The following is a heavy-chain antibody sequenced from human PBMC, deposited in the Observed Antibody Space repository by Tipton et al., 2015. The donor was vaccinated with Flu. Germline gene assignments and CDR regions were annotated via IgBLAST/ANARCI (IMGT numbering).Heavy chain of an antibody. CDR3: ARGSWAGYCSGGGCPLGGMDV. V-gene: IGHV3-NL1*01. D-gene: IGHD2-15*01. CDR1: GFPFRSYG. J-gene: IGHJ6*02. CDR2: IYSDGST. Sequence: SLRLSCAASGFPFRSYGMHWVRQAPGKGLEWVAVIYSDGSTYYADSVKGRFTISRDNSKNTLYLQMNSLRAEDTAVYYCARGSWAGYCSGGGCPLGGMDVWFQGTTVTVSS.